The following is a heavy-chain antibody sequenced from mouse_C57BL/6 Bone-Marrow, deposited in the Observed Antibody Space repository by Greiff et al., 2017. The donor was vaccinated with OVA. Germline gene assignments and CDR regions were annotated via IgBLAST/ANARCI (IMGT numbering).Heavy chain of an antibody. V-gene: IGHV5-6*01. Sequence: EVNVVESGGDLVKPGGSLKLSCAASGFTFSSYGMSWVRQTPDKRLEWVATISSGGSYTYYPESVKGRFTISRDNAKNTLYLQMIRLKSEDTAMYYCSYYGSSYGYWYFDVWGTGTTLTVSS. J-gene: IGHJ1*03. CDR3: SYYGSSYGYWYFDV. D-gene: IGHD1-1*01. CDR1: GFTFSSYG. CDR2: ISSGGSYT.